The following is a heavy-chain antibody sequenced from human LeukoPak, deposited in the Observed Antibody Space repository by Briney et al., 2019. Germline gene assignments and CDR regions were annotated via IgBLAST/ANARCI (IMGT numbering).Heavy chain of an antibody. CDR2: IKSKTDGGTT. CDR1: GFTFSNAW. Sequence: PGGSLRLSCAASGFTFSNAWMSWVRQAPGKGLEWVGRIKSKTDGGTTDYAAHVKGRFTISRDDSKNTLYLQMNSLKTEDTAVYYCAKDRNYDFWSGTQIDYWGQGTLVTVSS. V-gene: IGHV3-15*01. D-gene: IGHD3-3*01. J-gene: IGHJ4*02. CDR3: AKDRNYDFWSGTQIDY.